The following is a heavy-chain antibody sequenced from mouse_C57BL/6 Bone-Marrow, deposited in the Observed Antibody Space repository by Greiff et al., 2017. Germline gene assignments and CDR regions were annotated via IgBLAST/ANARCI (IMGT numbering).Heavy chain of an antibody. CDR1: GFTFSSYG. V-gene: IGHV5-6*02. J-gene: IGHJ4*01. CDR3: ARQGAMDY. Sequence: EVKLVESGGDLVKPGGSLKLSCAASGFTFSSYGMSWVRQTPDKRLEWVATISSGGSYTYYPDSVKGRFTISRDKAKNTLYLQMSSLKSEDTAMYYCARQGAMDYWGQGTSVTVSS. CDR2: ISSGGSYT.